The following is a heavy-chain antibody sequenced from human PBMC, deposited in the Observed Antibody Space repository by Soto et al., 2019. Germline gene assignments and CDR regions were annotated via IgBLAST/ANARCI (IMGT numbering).Heavy chain of an antibody. CDR3: TTDPSYMTTYTGGMDV. CDR2: IRSNIDGGTT. CDR1: GFTFTNAW. D-gene: IGHD1-20*01. V-gene: IGHV3-15*01. Sequence: EVQLVESGGGLVIPGGSLRLSCAASGFTFTNAWMSWVRQAPGKGLEWVGRIRSNIDGGTTDFAAPVKGRFTISRDDSKNTLHLQMNSLETEDTAVYYCTTDPSYMTTYTGGMDVWGQGTTVTVSS. J-gene: IGHJ6*02.